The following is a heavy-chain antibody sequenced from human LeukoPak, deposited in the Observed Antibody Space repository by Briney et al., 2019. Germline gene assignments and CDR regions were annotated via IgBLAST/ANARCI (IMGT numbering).Heavy chain of an antibody. CDR2: IYTSGST. Sequence: SETLSLTCTVSGGSISSYYWSWIRQPPGKGLEWIGYIYTSGSTNYNPSLKSRVTISVDTSKNQFSLKQSSVTAADTAVYYCARKHGYSYALDYWGQGTLVTVSS. D-gene: IGHD5-18*01. V-gene: IGHV4-4*09. J-gene: IGHJ4*02. CDR1: GGSISSYY. CDR3: ARKHGYSYALDY.